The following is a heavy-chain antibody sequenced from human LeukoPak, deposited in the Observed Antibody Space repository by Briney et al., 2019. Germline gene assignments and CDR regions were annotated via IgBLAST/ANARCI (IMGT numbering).Heavy chain of an antibody. V-gene: IGHV4-38-2*02. CDR2: IYHSGTT. CDR3: ARAMRYYYGSGSPTDPYYYYGMDV. D-gene: IGHD3-10*01. CDR1: GGSISSGYY. J-gene: IGHJ6*02. Sequence: SETLSLTCTVSGGSISSGYYWGWIRQPPGKGLEWIGNIYHSGTTYYNPSLKSRVTISVDTSKNQFSLKLSSVTAADTAVYYCARAMRYYYGSGSPTDPYYYYGMDVWGQGTTVTVSS.